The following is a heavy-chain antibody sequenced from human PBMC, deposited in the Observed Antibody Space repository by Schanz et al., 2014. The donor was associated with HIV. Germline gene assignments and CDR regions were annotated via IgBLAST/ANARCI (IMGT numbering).Heavy chain of an antibody. CDR1: GFTFSSYV. Sequence: VQLVESGGGVVQPGRSLRLSCAASGFTFSSYVMHWVRQAPGKGLEWVAAIWYDGSIEYYTDSVKGRFTLSRDNSKKTVYLQMNSLRGEDSGVYYCASTVYPYTGSSDYYYGMDVWGQGTTVTVSS. CDR2: IWYDGSIE. V-gene: IGHV3-33*01. J-gene: IGHJ6*02. D-gene: IGHD6-6*01. CDR3: ASTVYPYTGSSDYYYGMDV.